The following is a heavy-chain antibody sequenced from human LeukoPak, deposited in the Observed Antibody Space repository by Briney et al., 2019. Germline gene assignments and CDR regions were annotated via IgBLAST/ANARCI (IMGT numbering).Heavy chain of an antibody. Sequence: PGGSLRLSCAASGFTFSSYVMSWVRQAPGKGLEWVSSISGSGVNTYYTDSVKGRFTISRDNSKNTLYLQMNSLRAEDTALYYCGKDTCTYGSTSFDYWSQGTLVTVSS. CDR3: GKDTCTYGSTSFDY. CDR1: GFTFSSYV. D-gene: IGHD4-17*01. CDR2: ISGSGVNT. J-gene: IGHJ4*02. V-gene: IGHV3-23*01.